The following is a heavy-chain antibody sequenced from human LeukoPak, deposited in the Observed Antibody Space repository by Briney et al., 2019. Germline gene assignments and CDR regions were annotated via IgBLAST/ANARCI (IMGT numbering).Heavy chain of an antibody. CDR1: GYTLTELS. J-gene: IGHJ4*02. CDR2: FDPEDGET. Sequence: ASVTVSCKVSGYTLTELSMHWVRQAPGKGLEWMGGFDPEDGETIYAQKFQGRVTMTEDTSTDTAYMELSSLRSEDTAVYYCATDQPSITMIVVGYYWGQGTLVTVSS. D-gene: IGHD3-22*01. CDR3: ATDQPSITMIVVGYY. V-gene: IGHV1-24*01.